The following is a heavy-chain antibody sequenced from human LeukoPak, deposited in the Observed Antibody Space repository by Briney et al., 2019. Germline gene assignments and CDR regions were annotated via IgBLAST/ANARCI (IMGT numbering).Heavy chain of an antibody. V-gene: IGHV4-39*07. Sequence: SETLSLTCTVSGGSISSSSYYWGWIRQPPGKGLEWIGSIYYSGSTYYNPSLKSRVTISVDTSKNQFSLKLSSVTAADTAVYYCARVWFGELFKGAFDIWGQGTMVTVSS. CDR3: ARVWFGELFKGAFDI. J-gene: IGHJ3*02. CDR2: IYYSGST. CDR1: GGSISSSSYY. D-gene: IGHD3-10*01.